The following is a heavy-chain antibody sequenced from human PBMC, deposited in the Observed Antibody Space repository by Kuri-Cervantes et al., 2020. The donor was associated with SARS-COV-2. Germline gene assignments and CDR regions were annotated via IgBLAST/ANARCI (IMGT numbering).Heavy chain of an antibody. V-gene: IGHV1-69*13. CDR3: ARGGGGRGFGEKDYYYYYMDV. CDR2: IIPIFGTA. CDR1: GGTFSSYA. Sequence: SVKVSCKAPGGTFSSYAISWVRQAPGQGLEWMGGIIPIFGTANYAQKFQGRVTITADESTSTAYMELSSLRSEDTAVYYCARGGGGRGFGEKDYYYYYMDVWGEGTTVTVSS. J-gene: IGHJ6*03. D-gene: IGHD3-10*01.